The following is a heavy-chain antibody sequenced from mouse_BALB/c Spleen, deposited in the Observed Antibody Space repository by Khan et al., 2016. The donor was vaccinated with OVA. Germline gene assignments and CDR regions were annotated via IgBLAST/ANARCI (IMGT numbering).Heavy chain of an antibody. Sequence: VQLQESGPGLVAPSQCLSITCTISGFSLTSYGVHWVRQPPGKGLEWLVVIWSDGSPTYTSALKSRLSLSKDNSKSQVFLKMNSLQTDDTAMYYCARHDGYAHYYAMDYWGQGTSVTVAS. V-gene: IGHV2-6-1*01. D-gene: IGHD2-3*01. J-gene: IGHJ4*01. CDR2: IWSDGSP. CDR1: GFSLTSYG. CDR3: ARHDGYAHYYAMDY.